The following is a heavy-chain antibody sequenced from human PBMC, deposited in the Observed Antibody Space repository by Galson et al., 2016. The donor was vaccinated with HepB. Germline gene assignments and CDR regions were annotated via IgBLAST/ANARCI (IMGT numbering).Heavy chain of an antibody. Sequence: SVKVSCKASGGTFSNYAISWVRQAPGQGLEWVGRIIPSLDIAYYAQTFQGRVTITADKSTRTAYMELSSLRSEDTAVYSCARGLGSGWFGVLNYWGQGTLITVSS. J-gene: IGHJ4*02. D-gene: IGHD6-19*01. CDR3: ARGLGSGWFGVLNY. CDR1: GGTFSNYA. CDR2: IIPSLDIA. V-gene: IGHV1-69*04.